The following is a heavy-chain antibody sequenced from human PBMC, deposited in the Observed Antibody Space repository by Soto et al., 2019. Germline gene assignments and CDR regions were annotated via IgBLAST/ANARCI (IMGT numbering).Heavy chain of an antibody. Sequence: GGSQRLSCASSGFTFSSYSMNWVRQAPGKGLEWVSYISSSSTIYYADSVKGRFTISRDNAKNSLYLQMNSLRAEDTAVYYCARDERWTATFDYWGQGTLVTVSS. CDR1: GFTFSSYS. D-gene: IGHD2-21*02. V-gene: IGHV3-48*01. CDR2: ISSSSTI. J-gene: IGHJ4*02. CDR3: ARDERWTATFDY.